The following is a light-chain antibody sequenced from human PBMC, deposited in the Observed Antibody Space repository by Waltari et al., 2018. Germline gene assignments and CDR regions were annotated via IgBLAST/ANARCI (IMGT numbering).Light chain of an antibody. V-gene: IGKV4-1*01. Sequence: DYVMTQSPDSAAVSLGERATINCKSSRNLLYTPNNKNYLAWFQQKAGQPPKLLIYWASSRESGVPDRFSGSGSGSDFTLTISSLQAEDVAVYYCQQYYANPRTFGQGTRVEIK. J-gene: IGKJ1*01. CDR3: QQYYANPRT. CDR2: WAS. CDR1: RNLLYTPNNKNY.